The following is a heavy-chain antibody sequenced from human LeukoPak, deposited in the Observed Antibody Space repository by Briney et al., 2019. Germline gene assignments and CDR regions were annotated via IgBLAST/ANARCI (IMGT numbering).Heavy chain of an antibody. D-gene: IGHD2-21*02. CDR2: ISSSSSYI. Sequence: PGGSLRLSCAASGFTFSSYSMNWVCQAPGKGLEWVSSISSSSSYIYYADSVKGRFTISRDNAKNSLYLQMNSLRAEDTAVYYCARFGGDLGEDVDYWGQGTLVTVSS. CDR3: ARFGGDLGEDVDY. V-gene: IGHV3-21*01. CDR1: GFTFSSYS. J-gene: IGHJ4*02.